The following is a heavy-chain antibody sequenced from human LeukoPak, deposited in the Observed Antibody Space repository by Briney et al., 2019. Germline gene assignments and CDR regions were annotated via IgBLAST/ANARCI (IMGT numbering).Heavy chain of an antibody. CDR1: GFTVSNSW. D-gene: IGHD1-26*01. V-gene: IGHV3-7*01. Sequence: GGSLRLACAASGFTVSNSWIAWVGQAPGKGLEWVANIKQEGGTKNYVHSLKGRFTNSRDNPKNSLYLQMNSLRADDTAVYYCTRDTDGSLDYWGQGILVTVAS. J-gene: IGHJ4*02. CDR3: TRDTDGSLDY. CDR2: IKQEGGTK.